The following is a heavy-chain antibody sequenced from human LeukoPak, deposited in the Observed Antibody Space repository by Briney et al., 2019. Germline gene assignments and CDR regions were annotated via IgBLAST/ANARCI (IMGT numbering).Heavy chain of an antibody. V-gene: IGHV3-11*01. Sequence: SGGSLRLSCAASGFTFSDYYMSWIRQAPGKGLEWVSYISSSGSTIYYADSVKGRFTISRDNARNSLYLQMNSLRAEDTAVYYCASTSYSSGWYYFDYWGQGTLVTVSS. CDR2: ISSSGSTI. CDR1: GFTFSDYY. J-gene: IGHJ4*02. CDR3: ASTSYSSGWYYFDY. D-gene: IGHD6-19*01.